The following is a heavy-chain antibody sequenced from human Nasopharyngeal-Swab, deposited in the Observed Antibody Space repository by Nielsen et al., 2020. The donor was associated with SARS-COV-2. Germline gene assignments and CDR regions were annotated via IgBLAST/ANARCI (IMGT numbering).Heavy chain of an antibody. D-gene: IGHD3-9*01. CDR3: ARGRLRYFDWLPRGGYWFDP. CDR2: INHSGST. Sequence: SETLSLTCAVYGGSFSGYYWSWIRQPPGEGLEWIGEINHSGSTNYNPSLKSRVTISVDTSKNQFSLKLSSVTAADTAVYYCARGRLRYFDWLPRGGYWFDPWGQGTLVTVSS. J-gene: IGHJ5*02. CDR1: GGSFSGYY. V-gene: IGHV4-34*01.